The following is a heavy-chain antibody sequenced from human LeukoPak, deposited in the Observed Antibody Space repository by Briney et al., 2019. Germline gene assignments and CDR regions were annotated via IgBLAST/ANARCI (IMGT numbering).Heavy chain of an antibody. CDR2: IKQDGSEK. J-gene: IGHJ4*02. CDR1: GFTFSSYW. CDR3: AREGGDIVVVPAASFDY. V-gene: IGHV3-7*01. Sequence: PGGSLRLSCAASGFTFSSYWMSWVRQAPGKGLEWVANIKQDGSEKYYVDSVKGRFTISRDNAKNSLYLQMNSLRAEDTAVYYCAREGGDIVVVPAASFDYWGQGTLVTVSS. D-gene: IGHD2-2*01.